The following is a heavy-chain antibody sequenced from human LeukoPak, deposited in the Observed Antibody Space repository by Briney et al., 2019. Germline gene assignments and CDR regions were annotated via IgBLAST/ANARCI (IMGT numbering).Heavy chain of an antibody. CDR1: GFTFSSYS. V-gene: IGHV3-21*01. Sequence: GGSLRLSCAASGFTFSSYSMNWVRQAPGKGLEWVSSISSSSSYIYYADSVKGRFTISRDNAKNSLYLQMNSLRAEDTAVYYCARAVWSGYSSPHYYCYGMDVWGQGTTVTVSS. D-gene: IGHD3-3*01. J-gene: IGHJ6*02. CDR3: ARAVWSGYSSPHYYCYGMDV. CDR2: ISSSSSYI.